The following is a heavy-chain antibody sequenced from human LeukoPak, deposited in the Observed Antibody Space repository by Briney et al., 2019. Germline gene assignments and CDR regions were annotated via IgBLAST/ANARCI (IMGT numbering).Heavy chain of an antibody. CDR3: ATFEFSVIAAGGGY. D-gene: IGHD6-13*01. CDR1: GYTFTSYD. CDR2: MNPNSGNT. J-gene: IGHJ4*02. Sequence: GASVKVSCKASGYTFTSYDINWVRQATGQGLEWMGWMNPNSGNTGYAQKFQGRVTMTRNTSISTAYMELSSLRSEDTAVYYCATFEFSVIAAGGGYWGQGTLVTVSS. V-gene: IGHV1-8*01.